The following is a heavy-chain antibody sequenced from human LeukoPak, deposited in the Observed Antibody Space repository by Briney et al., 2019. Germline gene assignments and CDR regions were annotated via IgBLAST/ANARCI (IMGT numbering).Heavy chain of an antibody. CDR1: GFTFTGYY. J-gene: IGHJ4*02. D-gene: IGHD3-22*01. Sequence: ASVKVSCKASGFTFTGYYIHWVRQAPGQGLQWMGWINPNTCVTNYEQRFQGRVTMSRDTSIKTAYMQLSRLTSDDTALYYCARSGAYYSGMYHFDYWGQGTLVSVPS. CDR3: ARSGAYYSGMYHFDY. V-gene: IGHV1-2*02. CDR2: INPNTCVT.